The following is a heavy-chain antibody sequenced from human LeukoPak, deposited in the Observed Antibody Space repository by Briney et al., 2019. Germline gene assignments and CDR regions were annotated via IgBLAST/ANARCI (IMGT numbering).Heavy chain of an antibody. CDR2: ISSSGRNT. CDR1: GFTFSDYY. CDR3: ARAIYDGFDI. D-gene: IGHD5-24*01. J-gene: IGHJ3*02. Sequence: PGGSLRLSCAASGFTFSDYYMTWIRQAPGKGLDWVSYISSSGRNTYYAASVKGRFTISRDNAKNSLYLQMNSLRAEDTAVYYCARAIYDGFDIWGQGKMVTVSS. V-gene: IGHV3-11*01.